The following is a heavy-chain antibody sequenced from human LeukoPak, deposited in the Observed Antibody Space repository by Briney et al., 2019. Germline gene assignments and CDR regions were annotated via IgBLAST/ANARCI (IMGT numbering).Heavy chain of an antibody. D-gene: IGHD5-18*01. CDR1: GYTFTSYY. CDR3: ARDQGYSYGYGAFDI. V-gene: IGHV1-46*01. CDR2: INPSGGST. Sequence: GASVKVSCKASGYTFTSYYMHWVRQAPGQGLEWMGIINPSGGSTSYAQKFQGRVTMTRDMSTSTVYMELSSLRSEDTAVYYCARDQGYSYGYGAFDIWGQGTMVTVSS. J-gene: IGHJ3*02.